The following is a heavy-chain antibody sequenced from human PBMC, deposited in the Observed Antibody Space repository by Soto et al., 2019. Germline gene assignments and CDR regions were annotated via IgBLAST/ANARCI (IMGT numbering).Heavy chain of an antibody. CDR3: AKGWILHSTSCSP. CDR1: GFTFSSYA. D-gene: IGHD2-2*01. J-gene: IGHJ5*02. Sequence: LRLSCAASGFTFSSYAMIWVRQAPGKGLEWVSAISGSGGSTYYADSVKGRFTISRDNSKSTLYLQMNSLRAEDTAVYYCAKGWILHSTSCSPWGQGTLVTVSS. V-gene: IGHV3-23*01. CDR2: ISGSGGST.